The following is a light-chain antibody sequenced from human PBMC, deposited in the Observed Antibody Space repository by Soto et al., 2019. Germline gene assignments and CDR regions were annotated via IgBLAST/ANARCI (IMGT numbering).Light chain of an antibody. CDR3: ATWDDRLSGVV. CDR2: RNS. Sequence: QSGLTQSPSASGTPGQRVTISCSGINSNIGSNYVHWYQQFPGTAPKVLIYRNSQRPSGVPDRFSGSKSGISASLAISGLRSEDEADYFCATWDDRLSGVVFGGGTKLTVL. CDR1: NSNIGSNY. V-gene: IGLV1-47*01. J-gene: IGLJ2*01.